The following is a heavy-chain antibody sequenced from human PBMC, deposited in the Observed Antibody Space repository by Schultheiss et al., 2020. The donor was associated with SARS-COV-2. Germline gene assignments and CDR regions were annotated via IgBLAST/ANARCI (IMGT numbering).Heavy chain of an antibody. CDR2: INPNSGGT. Sequence: ASVKVSCKASGYTFTGYYMHWVRQAPGQGLEWMGWINPNSGGTNYAQKFQGRVTMTRNTSISTAYMELSSLRSEDTAVYYCAKDLGRSGRQPYGMDVWGQGTTVTVSS. V-gene: IGHV1-2*02. J-gene: IGHJ6*02. D-gene: IGHD3-16*01. CDR1: GYTFTGYY. CDR3: AKDLGRSGRQPYGMDV.